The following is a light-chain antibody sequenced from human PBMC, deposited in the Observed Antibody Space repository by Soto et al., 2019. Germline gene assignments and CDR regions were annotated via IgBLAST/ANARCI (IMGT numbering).Light chain of an antibody. CDR1: QSVSNN. CDR3: QQYNNWPPTT. J-gene: IGKJ5*01. Sequence: EIGITQSPTTLSVSPVERATLSRRASQSVSNNLAWYQQKPGQAPRLLIYLASTRAPGIPARFSGSGSGTEFTLTISSLQSEDFAVYYCQQYNNWPPTTFGQGTRLE. CDR2: LAS. V-gene: IGKV3D-15*01.